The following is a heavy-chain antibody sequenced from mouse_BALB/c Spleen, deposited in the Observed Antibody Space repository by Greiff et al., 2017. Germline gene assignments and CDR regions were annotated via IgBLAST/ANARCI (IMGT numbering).Heavy chain of an antibody. CDR1: GYTFSYW. J-gene: IGHJ2*01. Sequence: VQLQQSGAELAKPGASVKMSCKASGYTFSYWLLWVKQRPGQGLEWIGYINPSTGYTEYNQKFKDKATLTADKSSSTAYMQLSSLTSEDSAVYYCARGIYYGYEEDEWGQGTTLTGSS. V-gene: IGHV1-7*01. D-gene: IGHD2-2*01. CDR2: INPSTGYT. CDR3: ARGIYYGYEEDE.